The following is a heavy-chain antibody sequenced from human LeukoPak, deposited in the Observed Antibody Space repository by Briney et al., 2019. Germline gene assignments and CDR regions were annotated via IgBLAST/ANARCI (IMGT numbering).Heavy chain of an antibody. J-gene: IGHJ6*02. CDR1: GFTFSTYA. V-gene: IGHV3-30-3*01. CDR2: ISDDGNNK. CDR3: ARDRRGGGSGRYYYYYGMDV. Sequence: GGSPRLSCAASGFTFSTYALHWVRQAPGKGLEWVAVISDDGNNKYYADSAKGRFTIYRDNSKNTLYLQMNSLRAEDTAVYYCARDRRGGGSGRYYYYYGMDVWGQGTTVTVSS. D-gene: IGHD3-10*01.